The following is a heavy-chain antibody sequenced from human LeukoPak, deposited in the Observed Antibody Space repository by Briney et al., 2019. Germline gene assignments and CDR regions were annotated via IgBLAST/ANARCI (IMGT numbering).Heavy chain of an antibody. J-gene: IGHJ4*02. CDR3: ARDPIDDILTGYFPSEGFDY. CDR2: IIPIFGTA. Sequence: ASVKVSCKASVGTFSSYAISWARQAPGQGLEWMGRIIPIFGTANYAQKFQGRVTITTDESTSTAYMELSSLRSEDTAVYYCARDPIDDILTGYFPSEGFDYWGQGTLVTVPS. D-gene: IGHD3-9*01. V-gene: IGHV1-69*05. CDR1: VGTFSSYA.